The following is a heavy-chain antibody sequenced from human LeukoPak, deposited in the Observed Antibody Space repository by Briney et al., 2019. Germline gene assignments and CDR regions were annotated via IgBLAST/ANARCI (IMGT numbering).Heavy chain of an antibody. CDR3: ARDEGGGYDTYFDY. Sequence: GGSLRLSCAASGFTFSGYSMNWVRQAPGKGLEWVSSISSSSSYIYYADSVKGRFTISRDNAKNSLYLQMNSLRAEDTAVYYCARDEGGGYDTYFDYWGQGTLVTVSS. D-gene: IGHD5-12*01. CDR2: ISSSSSYI. CDR1: GFTFSGYS. V-gene: IGHV3-21*01. J-gene: IGHJ4*02.